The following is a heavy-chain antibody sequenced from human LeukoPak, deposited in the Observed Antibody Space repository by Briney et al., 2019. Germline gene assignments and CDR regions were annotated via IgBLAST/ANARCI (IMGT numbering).Heavy chain of an antibody. V-gene: IGHV5-51*01. CDR2: FYPGDSTT. D-gene: IGHD6-19*01. Sequence: GSLKISCKGSGYSFTNYWIGWVRQMPGKGLEWMGLFYPGDSTTRYSPSFQGQVTISADKSISTAYLQWSSLKSSDSAMYYCARHRGDLGHSGWYDEVYWGQGTLVTVSS. CDR1: GYSFTNYW. CDR3: ARHRGDLGHSGWYDEVY. J-gene: IGHJ4*02.